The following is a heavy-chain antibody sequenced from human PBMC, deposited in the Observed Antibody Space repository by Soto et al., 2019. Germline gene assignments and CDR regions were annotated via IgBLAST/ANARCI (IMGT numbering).Heavy chain of an antibody. CDR1: GFSFSSYA. V-gene: IGHV3-23*01. CDR3: ARRGSGSYYDY. J-gene: IGHJ4*02. Sequence: EVQLLESGGGLVQPGGSLRLSCVASGFSFSSYAMRWVRQAPGRGLVWVAAISGSGGSTYYADSVKGRFTISRDNSKNTLYLQMNSLRAEDTAVYYCARRGSGSYYDYWGQGTLVTVSS. D-gene: IGHD1-26*01. CDR2: ISGSGGST.